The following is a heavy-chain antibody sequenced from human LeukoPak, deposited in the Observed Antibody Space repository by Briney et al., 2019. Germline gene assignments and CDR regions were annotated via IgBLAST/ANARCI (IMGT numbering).Heavy chain of an antibody. V-gene: IGHV4-59*01. CDR2: IYYSGST. CDR1: GGSISSYY. J-gene: IGHJ3*02. CDR3: ARAGYDFWSGYYTGSAFDI. Sequence: SETLSLTCTVSGGSISSYYWSWIRQPPGKGLEWIGYIYYSGSTNYNPSLKSRVTISVDTSKNQFSLKLSSVTAADTAVYYCARAGYDFWSGYYTGSAFDIWGQGTVVTVSS. D-gene: IGHD3-3*01.